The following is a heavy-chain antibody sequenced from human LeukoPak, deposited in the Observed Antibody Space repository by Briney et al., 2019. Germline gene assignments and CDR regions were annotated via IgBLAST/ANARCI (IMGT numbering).Heavy chain of an antibody. CDR2: IYYRGRT. D-gene: IGHD3-22*01. V-gene: IGHV4-38-2*02. CDR1: GYSISSGYY. CDR3: ARETRNYYDSSGYYLVDH. J-gene: IGHJ4*02. Sequence: PSETLSLTCTVSGYSISSGYYWGWIRQPPGKGLEWIGNIYYRGRTYYNPSLKSRVTISADTSKNQFSLKLSSVTAADTAVYYCARETRNYYDSSGYYLVDHWGQGTLVTVSS.